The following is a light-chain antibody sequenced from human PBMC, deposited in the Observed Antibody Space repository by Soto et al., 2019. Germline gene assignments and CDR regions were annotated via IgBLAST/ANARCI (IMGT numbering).Light chain of an antibody. CDR3: AAWDDSLNGVI. V-gene: IGLV1-44*01. Sequence: QSVLTQPPSASGTPGVRVTISCSGSTSNIGSNNVNWYQQLPGTAPKLLIYSNNQRPSGVPDRFSASKSGTSASLAVSGPQSEDEADYHCAAWDDSLNGVIFGGGTKLTVL. CDR2: SNN. CDR1: TSNIGSNN. J-gene: IGLJ2*01.